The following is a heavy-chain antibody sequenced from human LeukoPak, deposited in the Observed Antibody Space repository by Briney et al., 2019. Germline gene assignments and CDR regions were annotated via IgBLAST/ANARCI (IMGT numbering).Heavy chain of an antibody. J-gene: IGHJ4*02. CDR3: ARDRVLRYFDWLFDY. CDR1: GFTFSSYG. Sequence: PGRSLRLSCAASGFTFSSYGMHRVRQAPGKGLEWVAVIWYDGSNKYYADSVKGRFTISRDNSKNTLYLQMNSLRAEDTAVYYCARDRVLRYFDWLFDYWSQGTLVTVSS. CDR2: IWYDGSNK. D-gene: IGHD3-9*01. V-gene: IGHV3-33*01.